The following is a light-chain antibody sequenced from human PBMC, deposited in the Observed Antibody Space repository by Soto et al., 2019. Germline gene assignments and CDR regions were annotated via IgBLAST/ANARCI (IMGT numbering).Light chain of an antibody. Sequence: HSVLTKPASVSGSPGQSITISCTRTSSDVGSYNLVSWYQQHPGKAPKLMIYEVSKRPSGVSNRFSGSKSGNTASLTISGLQAEDEADYYCCSYAGSSTPYVFGTGTKVTVL. V-gene: IGLV2-23*02. CDR2: EVS. CDR3: CSYAGSSTPYV. J-gene: IGLJ1*01. CDR1: SSDVGSYNL.